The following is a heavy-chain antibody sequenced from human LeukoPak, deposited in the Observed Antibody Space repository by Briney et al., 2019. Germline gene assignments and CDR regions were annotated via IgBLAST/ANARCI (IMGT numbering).Heavy chain of an antibody. V-gene: IGHV3-30*04. D-gene: IGHD3-22*01. Sequence: RSPRLSCAASGFAFSSFAKHWVRQAPGKGLEWVAVISYDGSNKYYADSVRGRFTISRDNSKNALYLQMNSLRVVDTAVYYCARAPHYYDTRSPGVVAFDTWGQGTRVPVSS. J-gene: IGHJ3*02. CDR1: GFAFSSFA. CDR2: ISYDGSNK. CDR3: ARAPHYYDTRSPGVVAFDT.